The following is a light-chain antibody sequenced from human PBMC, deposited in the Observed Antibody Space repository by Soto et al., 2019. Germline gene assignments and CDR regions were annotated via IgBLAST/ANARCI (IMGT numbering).Light chain of an antibody. J-gene: IGKJ1*01. Sequence: EIVLTQSPGTLSLSPGERATLSCRASQSVSSSYLAWYQQKPGQAPRLLIYGESSRATGIPDRFSGSGSGTDVTLTISRQEPEDFAVYYCQQYGSSGWTFVQVTKVEIK. CDR2: GES. CDR3: QQYGSSGWT. CDR1: QSVSSSY. V-gene: IGKV3-20*01.